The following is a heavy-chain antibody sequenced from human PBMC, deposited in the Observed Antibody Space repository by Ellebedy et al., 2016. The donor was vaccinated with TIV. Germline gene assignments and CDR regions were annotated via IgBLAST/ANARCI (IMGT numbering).Heavy chain of an antibody. J-gene: IGHJ5*02. CDR1: GFTFSSYE. V-gene: IGHV3-48*03. D-gene: IGHD3-16*01. CDR2: ISGSASVT. Sequence: PGGSLRLSCAVSGFTFSSYEMNWVRQAPGKGLKWVSYISGSASVTAYADSVKGRFTISRDNARTSLYLQMNSLRVDDTAMYYCARSYGARTSGPWGQGTLVTVSS. CDR3: ARSYGARTSGP.